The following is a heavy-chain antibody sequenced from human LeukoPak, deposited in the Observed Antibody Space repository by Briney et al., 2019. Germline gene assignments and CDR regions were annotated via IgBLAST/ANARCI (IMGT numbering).Heavy chain of an antibody. V-gene: IGHV3-74*01. D-gene: IGHD3-22*01. CDR1: GFTFSSYW. Sequence: PGGSLRLSCAASGFTFSSYWMHWVRQAPGKGLVWVSRINSDGSSTSYADSVKGRFTISRDNAKNTLYLQMNSLRAEDTAVYYCARGDYYDSSGYGMGVKRPSDGMDVWGQGTTVTVSS. CDR2: INSDGSST. CDR3: ARGDYYDSSGYGMGVKRPSDGMDV. J-gene: IGHJ6*02.